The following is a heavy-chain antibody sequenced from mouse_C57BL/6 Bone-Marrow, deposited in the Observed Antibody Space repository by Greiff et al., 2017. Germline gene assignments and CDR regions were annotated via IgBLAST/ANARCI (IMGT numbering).Heavy chain of an antibody. CDR1: GYTFTSYW. CDR2: IDPSDSET. J-gene: IGHJ2*01. Sequence: QVQLQQPGAELVRPGSSVKLSCKASGYTFTSYWMHWVKQRPIQGLEWIGNIDPSDSETNYNQKFKDKATLTVDKSSSTAYMQLSSLTSEDSAVYYCARGGGYDADYWGQGTTLTVSS. D-gene: IGHD2-2*01. V-gene: IGHV1-52*01. CDR3: ARGGGYDADY.